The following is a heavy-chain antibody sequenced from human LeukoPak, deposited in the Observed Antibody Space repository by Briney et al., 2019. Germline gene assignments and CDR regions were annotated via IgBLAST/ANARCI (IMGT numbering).Heavy chain of an antibody. CDR2: IYWDDDK. D-gene: IGHD6-13*01. CDR1: GFSLSTSGVG. CDR3: AHILGGYQLVEAAFDY. Sequence: ESGPTLVRPTQTLTLTCTFSGFSLSTSGVGVGWVRQPPGRALEWLALIYWDDDKRYSPSLKSRLTITKDTSKSQVVLTMTNMDPVDTATYYCAHILGGYQLVEAAFDYWGQRTLVTVSS. V-gene: IGHV2-5*02. J-gene: IGHJ4*02.